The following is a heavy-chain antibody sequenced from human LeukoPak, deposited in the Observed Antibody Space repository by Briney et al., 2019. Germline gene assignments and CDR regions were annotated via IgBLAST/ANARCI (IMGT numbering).Heavy chain of an antibody. Sequence: SETLSLTCTVSGGSISSSRYYWGWIRQPPGKGLERIGTIYYSGSTYYNPSLRSRVTISVDTSKNQFSLKLSSVTAADRAVYYCTRHPYRYCSGGNCYSGYWGQGTLVTVSS. J-gene: IGHJ4*02. CDR1: GGSISSSRYY. V-gene: IGHV4-39*01. CDR3: TRHPYRYCSGGNCYSGY. CDR2: IYYSGST. D-gene: IGHD2-15*01.